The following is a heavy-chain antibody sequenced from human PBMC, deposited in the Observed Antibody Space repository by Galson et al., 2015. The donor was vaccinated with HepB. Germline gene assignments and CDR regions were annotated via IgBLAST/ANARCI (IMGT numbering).Heavy chain of an antibody. CDR2: IYWDNDK. V-gene: IGHV2-5*02. CDR1: GFSLSTSGVG. CDR3: ARIAVAVLFDY. J-gene: IGHJ4*02. Sequence: PALVKPTQTLTLTCTFSGFSLSTSGVGVGWIRQPPGKALEWLALIYWDNDKRYSPSLKSRLTITKDTSKNQVVLTMTNMDPVDTATYYCARIAVAVLFDYWGQGTLVTVSS. D-gene: IGHD6-19*01.